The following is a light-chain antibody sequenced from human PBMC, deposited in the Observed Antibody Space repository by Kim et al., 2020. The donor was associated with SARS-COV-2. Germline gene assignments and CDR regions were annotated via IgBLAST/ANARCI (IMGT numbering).Light chain of an antibody. CDR2: DAT. CDR1: QSITTG. V-gene: IGKV3-11*01. Sequence: LSGGESTTPSCRASQSITTGLAWYQQTPGQARRLFNYDATNRAAGIAARFSGGGSGTDFTLTVSSLEPEDAAVYYCQQRNKWPRTFGQGTKVEIK. CDR3: QQRNKWPRT. J-gene: IGKJ1*01.